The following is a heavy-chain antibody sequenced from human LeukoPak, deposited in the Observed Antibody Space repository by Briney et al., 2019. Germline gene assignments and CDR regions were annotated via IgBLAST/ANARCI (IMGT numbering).Heavy chain of an antibody. Sequence: SETLSLTCAVYGGSFSGYYWSWIRQPPGKGLEWIGEINHSGSTNYNPSLKSRVTISVDASKKWLSLKMTSVTAADTAVYYCARGVTSVQSFWYFDLWGRGTLVTVSS. J-gene: IGHJ2*01. CDR1: GGSFSGYY. CDR2: INHSGST. CDR3: ARGVTSVQSFWYFDL. D-gene: IGHD4-11*01. V-gene: IGHV4-34*01.